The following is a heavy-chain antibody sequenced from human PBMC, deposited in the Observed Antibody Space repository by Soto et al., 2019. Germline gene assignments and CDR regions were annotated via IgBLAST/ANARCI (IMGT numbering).Heavy chain of an antibody. Sequence: GESLKISCKGSGYSFTTYWVVWVRQMPGKGLEWMGAIYPGDSDTRYSPSFEGQVTISADKSISTAYLQWNSLKASDTAMYFCARNKGYCDSSSYYGMDVWGQGATVTVSS. V-gene: IGHV5-51*01. D-gene: IGHD2-15*01. CDR3: ARNKGYCDSSSYYGMDV. CDR2: IYPGDSDT. J-gene: IGHJ6*02. CDR1: GYSFTTYW.